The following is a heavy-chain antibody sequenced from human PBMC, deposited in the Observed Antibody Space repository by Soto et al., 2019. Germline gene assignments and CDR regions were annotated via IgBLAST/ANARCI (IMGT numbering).Heavy chain of an antibody. J-gene: IGHJ4*02. CDR3: ARALIVVVPVALDY. V-gene: IGHV1-18*01. D-gene: IGHD2-2*01. Sequence: GASVKVSCKASGYSFATYGIAWVRQAPGQGLEWLGWISTSNGNTQYAQNLQGRVTMTTDRSTTTAYMELRSLRSDDTAVYYCARALIVVVPVALDYWGQGTLVTVSS. CDR1: GYSFATYG. CDR2: ISTSNGNT.